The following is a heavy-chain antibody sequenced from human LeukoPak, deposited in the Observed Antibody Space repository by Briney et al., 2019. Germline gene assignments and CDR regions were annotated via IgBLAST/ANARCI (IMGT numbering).Heavy chain of an antibody. CDR1: GGSISSGDYY. CDR3: ARATSNSYNWFDP. CDR2: IYYNGST. V-gene: IGHV4-30-4*08. D-gene: IGHD6-6*01. J-gene: IGHJ5*02. Sequence: SQTLSLTCTVSGGSISSGDYYWSWIRQPPGKGLEWIGYIYYNGSTYYNPSLKSRVTISVDTSKNQFSLKLSSVTAADTAVYYCARATSNSYNWFDPWGQGTLVTVSS.